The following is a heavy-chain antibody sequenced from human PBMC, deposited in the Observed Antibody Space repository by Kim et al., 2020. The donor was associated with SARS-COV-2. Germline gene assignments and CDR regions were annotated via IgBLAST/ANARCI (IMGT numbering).Heavy chain of an antibody. CDR2: IYPGDSDT. D-gene: IGHD2-2*01. Sequence: GESLKISCKGSGYSFTSYWIGWVRQMPGKGLEWMGIIYPGDSDTRYSPSFQGQVTISADKSISTAYLQWSSLKASDTAMYYCARGDIVVVSAATVAFDIWGQGTMVTVSS. V-gene: IGHV5-51*01. CDR1: GYSFTSYW. CDR3: ARGDIVVVSAATVAFDI. J-gene: IGHJ3*02.